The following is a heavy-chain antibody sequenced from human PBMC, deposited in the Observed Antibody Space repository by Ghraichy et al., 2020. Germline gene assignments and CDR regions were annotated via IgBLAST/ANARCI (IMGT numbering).Heavy chain of an antibody. CDR1: GGSISSGSYY. CDR2: IYTSGST. V-gene: IGHV4-61*02. Sequence: SETLSLTCTVSGGSISSGSYYGSWIRQPAGKGLEWIGRIYTSGSTNYNPSLKSRVTISVDTSKNQFSLKLSSVTAADTAVYYCARAAGYSGYEIFDYWGQGTLVTVSS. D-gene: IGHD5-12*01. J-gene: IGHJ4*02. CDR3: ARAAGYSGYEIFDY.